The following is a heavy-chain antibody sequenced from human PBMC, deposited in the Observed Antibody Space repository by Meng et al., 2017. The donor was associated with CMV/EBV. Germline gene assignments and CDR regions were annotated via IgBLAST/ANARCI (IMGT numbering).Heavy chain of an antibody. Sequence: SETLSLTCAVSGGSFSGYYWSWIRQPPGQGLEWIGEINHSGSTNYNPSLTSRVTISVDTSKNQFSLKLSSVTAADTAVYYCARGFSHPRYCSSTGCYPADYYYGMDVWGQGTTVTVSS. J-gene: IGHJ6*02. CDR2: INHSGST. V-gene: IGHV4-34*01. D-gene: IGHD2-2*01. CDR3: ARGFSHPRYCSSTGCYPADYYYGMDV. CDR1: GGSFSGYY.